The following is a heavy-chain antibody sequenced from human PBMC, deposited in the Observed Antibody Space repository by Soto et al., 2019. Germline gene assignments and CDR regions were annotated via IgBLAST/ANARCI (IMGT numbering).Heavy chain of an antibody. D-gene: IGHD6-6*01. Sequence: QVQLVQSGAEVNKPGASVKVSCSTSGFSFTTYGISWVRQAPGQGLEWMGWISVYNSDTKYAQKFQGRITMTTDTSTTTADMELRSLRSDDTAVYYGARNGGSSSPLDYWGQGTLVTVSP. V-gene: IGHV1-18*01. J-gene: IGHJ4*02. CDR1: GFSFTTYG. CDR3: ARNGGSSSPLDY. CDR2: ISVYNSDT.